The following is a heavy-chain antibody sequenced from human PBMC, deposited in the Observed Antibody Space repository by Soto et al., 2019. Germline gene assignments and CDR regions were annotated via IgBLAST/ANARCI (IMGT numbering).Heavy chain of an antibody. V-gene: IGHV1-18*04. D-gene: IGHD3-16*01. CDR2: ISPNNGYR. J-gene: IGHJ4*02. Sequence: QVQLVQSGAEVKKPGASVKVSCKASGYAFTSYGITWVRQDPGQGLEWMGWISPNNGYRNYAQNFQGRVTMTTDTSTSTAYMELGSLTSDDTAVYYCARGGRYYPDYWGQGALVTVSS. CDR3: ARGGRYYPDY. CDR1: GYAFTSYG.